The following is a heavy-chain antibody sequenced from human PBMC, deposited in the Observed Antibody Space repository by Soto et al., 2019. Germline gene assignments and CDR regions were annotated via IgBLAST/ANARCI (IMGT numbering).Heavy chain of an antibody. CDR3: AWLSFPWGWFDP. CDR1: GIVFSDY. Sequence: QVQLVESGGGLVKPGGSLRLSCAASGIVFSDYMSWVRQAPGKGLEWLSYISGSGRTIYSADSVKGRFTISRDNATNSLYLQMNNVRTEDTAVYYCAWLSFPWGWFDPWGQGTLVTVSS. CDR2: ISGSGRTI. J-gene: IGHJ5*02. V-gene: IGHV3-11*01. D-gene: IGHD3-16*01.